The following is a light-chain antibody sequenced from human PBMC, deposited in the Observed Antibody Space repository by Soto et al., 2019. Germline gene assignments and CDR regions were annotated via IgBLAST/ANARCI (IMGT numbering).Light chain of an antibody. CDR2: GAS. J-gene: IGKJ3*01. CDR3: QQYGSSPRS. CDR1: QSVTSNY. Sequence: EIVFSLSPGTLSMSPGERATLSCRASQSVTSNYLAWYQQKPGQAPRLLIFGASIRATGLPDRFSGGGSGTDFTLTIARLEPEDFAVYYCQQYGSSPRSFGPGTKVDIK. V-gene: IGKV3-20*01.